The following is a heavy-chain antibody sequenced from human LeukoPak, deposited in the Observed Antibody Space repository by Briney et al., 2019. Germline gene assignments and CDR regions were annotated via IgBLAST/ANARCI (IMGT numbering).Heavy chain of an antibody. D-gene: IGHD6-19*01. V-gene: IGHV4-61*05. CDR1: GASISSSDYS. J-gene: IGHJ6*03. CDR2: IYHSGST. Sequence: PSETLSLTCTVSGASISSSDYSWGWIRQPPGKALEWIGEIYHSGSTNYNPSLKSRVTISVDKSKNQFSLKLSSVTAADTAVYYCARGPSSGWAYYYYYMDVWGKGTTVTVSS. CDR3: ARGPSSGWAYYYYYMDV.